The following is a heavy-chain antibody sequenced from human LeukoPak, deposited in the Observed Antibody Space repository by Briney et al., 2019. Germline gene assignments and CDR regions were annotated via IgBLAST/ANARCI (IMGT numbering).Heavy chain of an antibody. CDR2: INHSGST. D-gene: IGHD3-9*01. J-gene: IGHJ4*02. V-gene: IGHV4-34*01. Sequence: RSEPLSLTCAVYGGSFSGYYWSWLRQPPGKGLEWIGEINHSGSTNYNPSLKSRVTISVDTSKNQFSLKLSSVPAADTAVYYCARAVLRYFPYWGQGTLVTVSS. CDR1: GGSFSGYY. CDR3: ARAVLRYFPY.